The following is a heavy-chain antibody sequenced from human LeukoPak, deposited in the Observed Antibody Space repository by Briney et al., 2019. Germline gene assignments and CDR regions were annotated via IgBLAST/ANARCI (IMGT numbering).Heavy chain of an antibody. V-gene: IGHV3-9*01. CDR3: AKAKAADGSEAFDI. D-gene: IGHD6-13*01. CDR1: GFTFDDYA. Sequence: PGGSLRLSCAASGFTFDDYAMHWVRQAPGKGLEWVSGISWNSGSIGYADSVKGRFTISRDNAKNSLYLQMNSLRAEDTALYYCAKAKAADGSEAFDIWGQGTMVIVSS. J-gene: IGHJ3*02. CDR2: ISWNSGSI.